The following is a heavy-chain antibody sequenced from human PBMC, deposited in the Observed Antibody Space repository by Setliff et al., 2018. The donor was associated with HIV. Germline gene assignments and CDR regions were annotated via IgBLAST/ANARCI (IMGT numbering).Heavy chain of an antibody. CDR2: IKEDGSET. CDR3: ARDWRSGYDLNFDY. V-gene: IGHV3-7*01. J-gene: IGHJ4*02. Sequence: PGGSLRLSCAASGFTFSSAWMGWVRQAPAKGLEWVANIKEDGSETYFVDSLKGRFTISRDNAKNSLYLQMNSLRAEDTAIYYCARDWRSGYDLNFDYWGQGTLVTVSS. CDR1: GFTFSSAW. D-gene: IGHD5-12*01.